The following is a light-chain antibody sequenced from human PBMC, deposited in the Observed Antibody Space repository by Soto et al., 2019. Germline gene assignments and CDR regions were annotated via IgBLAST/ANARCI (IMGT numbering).Light chain of an antibody. J-gene: IGLJ1*01. CDR1: SCDVGAYNY. V-gene: IGLV2-14*01. Sequence: QSALTQPASVSGSPGQSITISCTGSSCDVGAYNYVSWYQQHPGKAPKLMIYDVTNRPSGVSNRFSGSKSDNTASLTISGLQAEDEADYFCSSRSKLTPYVFVTGTKVTVL. CDR3: SSRSKLTPYV. CDR2: DVT.